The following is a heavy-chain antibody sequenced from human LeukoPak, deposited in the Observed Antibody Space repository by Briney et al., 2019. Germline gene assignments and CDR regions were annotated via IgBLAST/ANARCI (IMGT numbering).Heavy chain of an antibody. J-gene: IGHJ4*02. V-gene: IGHV1-46*01. CDR3: ARDYYDSSGYYLDRGQHDY. CDR2: INPSGGST. D-gene: IGHD3-22*01. CDR1: GYTFTSYY. Sequence: ASVKVSCKASGYTFTSYYMHWVRQAPGQGLEWMGIINPSGGSTSYAQKFQGRATMTRDTSTSTVYMELSSLRSEDTAVCYCARDYYDSSGYYLDRGQHDYWGQGTLVTVSS.